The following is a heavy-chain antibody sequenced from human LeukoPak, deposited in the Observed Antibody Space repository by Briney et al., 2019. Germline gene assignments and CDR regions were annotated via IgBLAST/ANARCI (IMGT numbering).Heavy chain of an antibody. CDR1: GFTFSNYW. CDR2: INPDGSIT. J-gene: IGHJ6*03. D-gene: IGHD3-16*01. CDR3: ARAGELRYMDV. Sequence: GGSLRLSCAASGFTFSNYWMHWVRQDPGKGLVWVSLINPDGSITNYADSVKGRFTISRDNAKNSLFLQMSSLRADDTAIYYCARAGELRYMDVWGKGTAVTVSS. V-gene: IGHV3-74*01.